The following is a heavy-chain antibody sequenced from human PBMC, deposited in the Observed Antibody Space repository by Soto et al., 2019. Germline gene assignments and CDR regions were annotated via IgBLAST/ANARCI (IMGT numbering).Heavy chain of an antibody. CDR2: ISVSVGST. V-gene: IGHV3-23*01. J-gene: IGHJ4*02. CDR3: AKRDVPHSTSNAYFYDH. Sequence: VQLLQSGGGLVQPGGSLTLSCGVSGFPFAPSTMSWVRQAPGKGLEWVSTISVSVGSTYSADSVQGRFTVSSDISGNTLFLRMTSLTADDTAVYFCAKRDVPHSTSNAYFYDHWGRGVLVTVSS. D-gene: IGHD2-21*02. CDR1: GFPFAPST.